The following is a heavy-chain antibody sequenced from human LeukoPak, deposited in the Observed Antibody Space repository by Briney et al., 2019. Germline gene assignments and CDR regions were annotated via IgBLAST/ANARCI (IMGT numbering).Heavy chain of an antibody. CDR1: GYSFTSYW. J-gene: IGHJ3*02. CDR2: IYPGDSDT. D-gene: IGHD4/OR15-4a*01. Sequence: GESLKISCKGSGYSFTSYWIGWVRQMPGKGLEWMGIIYPGDSDTRYSPSLQGQVTISVDKSISTAYLQLSSLKASDTAMYYCARHAPNSRVAFDIWGQGTMISVSS. CDR3: ARHAPNSRVAFDI. V-gene: IGHV5-51*01.